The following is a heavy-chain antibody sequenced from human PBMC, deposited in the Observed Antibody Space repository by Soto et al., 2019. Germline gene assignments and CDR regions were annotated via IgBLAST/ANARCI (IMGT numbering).Heavy chain of an antibody. V-gene: IGHV3-48*02. J-gene: IGHJ4*02. Sequence: DVQLVETGGGLVQPGGSLRLSCAASGFDFSSSGMIWGRQSPEKGLEWVSYISSNSETMYYADSVKGRFTISRDNAKNSLCLQMNSLRDEDTAVYFCAKIGAVDCWGQGTLVTVSS. CDR2: ISSNSETM. CDR1: GFDFSSSG. CDR3: AKIGAVDC. D-gene: IGHD3-16*01.